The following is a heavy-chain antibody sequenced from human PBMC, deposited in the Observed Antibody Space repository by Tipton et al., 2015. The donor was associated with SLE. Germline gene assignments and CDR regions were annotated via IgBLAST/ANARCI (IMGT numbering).Heavy chain of an antibody. V-gene: IGHV4-34*01. CDR2: INHSGST. Sequence: GLVKPSETLSLTCTVSGGSISSYYWSWIRQPPGKGLEWIGEINHSGSTNYNPSLKSRVTISVDTSKNQFSLKLSSVTAADTAVYYCARVRGSASSWYFDLWGRGTVVTVSS. J-gene: IGHJ2*01. D-gene: IGHD6-6*01. CDR3: ARVRGSASSWYFDL. CDR1: GGSISSYY.